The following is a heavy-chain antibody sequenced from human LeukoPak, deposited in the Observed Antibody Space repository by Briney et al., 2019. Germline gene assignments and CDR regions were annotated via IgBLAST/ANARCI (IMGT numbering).Heavy chain of an antibody. D-gene: IGHD2-15*01. CDR2: ISSSGSTI. CDR1: GFTFSDYY. J-gene: IGHJ6*02. Sequence: GGSLRLSCATSGFTFSDYYMSWIRQAPGKGLEWVSYISSSGSTIYYADSVKGRFTISRDNAKNSLYLQMNSLRAEDTAVYYCARQRYCSGGSCRYHYGMDVWGQGTTVTVSS. CDR3: ARQRYCSGGSCRYHYGMDV. V-gene: IGHV3-11*01.